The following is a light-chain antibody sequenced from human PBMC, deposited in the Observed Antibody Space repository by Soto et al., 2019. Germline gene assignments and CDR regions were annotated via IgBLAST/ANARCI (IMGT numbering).Light chain of an antibody. CDR3: AAWDDTVRSYV. Sequence: QSVLTQPPSVSGTPGQRVTISCSGSISNIGNNYVYWFQQLPGTAPKVLSNRNNQRPSGVPDRFSGSKSGSSASLAISGLRSGDGADYFCAAWDDTVRSYVFGTGTKLTVL. CDR2: RNN. V-gene: IGLV1-47*01. CDR1: ISNIGNNY. J-gene: IGLJ1*01.